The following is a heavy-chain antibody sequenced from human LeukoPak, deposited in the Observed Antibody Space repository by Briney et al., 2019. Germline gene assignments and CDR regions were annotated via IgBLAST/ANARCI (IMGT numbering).Heavy chain of an antibody. D-gene: IGHD6-13*01. Sequence: ASVKVSCKASGYTFTSYYMHWVRQAPGQGLEWMGIINPSGGSTSYAQKFQGRATMTRDTSTSTVYMELSSLRSEDTAVYYCARDQSIAAAGSWFDPWGQGTLVTVSS. CDR1: GYTFTSYY. J-gene: IGHJ5*02. V-gene: IGHV1-46*01. CDR2: INPSGGST. CDR3: ARDQSIAAAGSWFDP.